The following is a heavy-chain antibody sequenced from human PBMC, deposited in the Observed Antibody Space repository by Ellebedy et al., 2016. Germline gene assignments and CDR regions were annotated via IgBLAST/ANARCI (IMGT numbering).Heavy chain of an antibody. D-gene: IGHD6-19*01. Sequence: GGSLRLSCTASGFTFSSFAMTWVRQAPGKGLEWVSSISSTGTYMYYADSVKGRFTISRDNAKNSLYLQMNSLRAEDTAVYYCARDRHSSAWYGGTFDYWGQGALVTVSS. V-gene: IGHV3-21*01. CDR2: ISSTGTYM. CDR1: GFTFSSFA. CDR3: ARDRHSSAWYGGTFDY. J-gene: IGHJ4*02.